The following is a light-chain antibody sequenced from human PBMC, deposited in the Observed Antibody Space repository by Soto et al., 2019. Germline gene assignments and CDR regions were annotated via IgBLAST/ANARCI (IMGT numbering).Light chain of an antibody. CDR3: QQNYRSPYP. CDR2: AAS. J-gene: IGKJ2*01. Sequence: DIQMTQSPSSLSASVGDRVTITCRASQNIINYLNWYQQKPGKAPNLLIYAASILQSGVPSRFSGSGSGTDFTLTISSRQAEDVATYLGQQNYRSPYPFGQGTKLEIK. CDR1: QNIINY. V-gene: IGKV1-39*01.